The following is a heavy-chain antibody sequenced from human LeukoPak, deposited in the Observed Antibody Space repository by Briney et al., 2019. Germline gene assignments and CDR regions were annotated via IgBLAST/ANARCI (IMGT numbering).Heavy chain of an antibody. CDR2: IIPILGIA. J-gene: IGHJ4*02. CDR3: ARDLPPYYFDY. CDR1: GGIFSSYA. V-gene: IGHV1-69*04. Sequence: SLKVSCKASGGIFSSYAISWVRQTPGQGLEWMGRIIPILGIANYAQKFQGRVTITADKSTSTAYMDLSSLRSEDTAVYYCARDLPPYYFDYWGQGTLVTVSS.